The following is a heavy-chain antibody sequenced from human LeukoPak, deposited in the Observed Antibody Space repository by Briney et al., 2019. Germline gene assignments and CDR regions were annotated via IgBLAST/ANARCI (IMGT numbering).Heavy chain of an antibody. CDR3: ARDLELVYYDSSGYDY. D-gene: IGHD3-22*01. CDR2: VNSDVTRS. J-gene: IGHJ4*02. Sequence: GSLRLSCEASGFTFSSYWMDWVRQAPGKGLVWVSGVNSDVTRSRYAESVKGRFTISRDNAKNTLYLQMNSLRAEDTAVYYCARDLELVYYDSSGYDYWGQGTLVIVSS. V-gene: IGHV3-74*01. CDR1: GFTFSSYW.